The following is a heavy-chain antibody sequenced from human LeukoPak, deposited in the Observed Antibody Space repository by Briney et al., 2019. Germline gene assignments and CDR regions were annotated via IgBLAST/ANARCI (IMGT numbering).Heavy chain of an antibody. CDR2: VYHSGST. J-gene: IGHJ6*03. Sequence: PSETLSLTCTVSAYSISSDDYWGWIRQSPGKGLEWIGSVYHSGSTYYNPSLKSRVTISVDTSKNQFSLKLRSVTAADTAVYYCARGSADYYYYMDVWGKGTTVTISS. D-gene: IGHD6-6*01. CDR1: AYSISSDDY. CDR3: ARGSADYYYYMDV. V-gene: IGHV4-38-2*02.